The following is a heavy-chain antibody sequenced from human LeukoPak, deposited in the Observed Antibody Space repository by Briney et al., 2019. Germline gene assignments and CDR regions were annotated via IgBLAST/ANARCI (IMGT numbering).Heavy chain of an antibody. CDR3: ARGGRYYGSGIPKGCYFDY. CDR1: GYTFTSYG. Sequence: AASVKVSCKASGYTFTSYGMSWVRHAPGQGLEWMGGISAHNCNTNYAQKLQGRVTMTTDTSTSTAYMELRRLRSDDTAVYYCARGGRYYGSGIPKGCYFDYWGQGTLVTVSS. V-gene: IGHV1-18*01. CDR2: ISAHNCNT. D-gene: IGHD3-10*01. J-gene: IGHJ4*02.